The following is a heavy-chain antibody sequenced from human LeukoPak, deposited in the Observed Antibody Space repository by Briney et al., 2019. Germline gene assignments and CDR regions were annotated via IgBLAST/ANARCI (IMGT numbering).Heavy chain of an antibody. CDR1: GGSISSYY. J-gene: IGHJ4*02. V-gene: IGHV4-59*01. CDR2: IYYSGST. D-gene: IGHD3-10*01. CDR3: AGGLSGRGHYSDY. Sequence: SETLSLTCTVSGGSISSYYWSWIRQSPGKGLEWIGYIYYSGSTDYNPSLKSRVTISVDTSQNQFSLKLSSVTAADTAVYFCAGGLSGRGHYSDYGGWGARTTVTS.